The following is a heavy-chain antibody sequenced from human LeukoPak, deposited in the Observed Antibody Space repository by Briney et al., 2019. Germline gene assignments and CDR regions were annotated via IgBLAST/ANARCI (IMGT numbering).Heavy chain of an antibody. Sequence: PSETLSLTCAVYGGSFSGYYWSWIRQPPGKGLEWIGEISHSGSTNYNPSLKSRVTISVDTSKNQFSLKLSSVTAADTAVYYCARRYSGSYPLWGQGTLVTVSS. CDR1: GGSFSGYY. V-gene: IGHV4-34*01. CDR2: ISHSGST. D-gene: IGHD1-26*01. J-gene: IGHJ4*02. CDR3: ARRYSGSYPL.